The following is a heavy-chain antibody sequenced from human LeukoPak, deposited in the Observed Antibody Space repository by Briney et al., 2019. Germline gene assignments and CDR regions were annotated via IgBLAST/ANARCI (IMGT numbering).Heavy chain of an antibody. CDR1: GFTFSSYE. CDR3: TKDLRYYYTDNHSTMDEHDY. D-gene: IGHD2/OR15-2a*01. J-gene: IGHJ4*02. V-gene: IGHV3-48*03. CDR2: ISSSGSTI. Sequence: GGSLRLSCAASGFTFSSYEMNCVRHAPEKRREWVSYISSSGSTIYYADSVKGRFTISRDNSKNTLSLKMHTLRAEDTALYYCTKDLRYYYTDNHSTMDEHDYWGQGTLVTVSS.